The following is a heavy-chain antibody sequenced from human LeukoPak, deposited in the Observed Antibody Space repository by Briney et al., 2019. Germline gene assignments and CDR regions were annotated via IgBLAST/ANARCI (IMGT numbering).Heavy chain of an antibody. D-gene: IGHD1-7*01. J-gene: IGHJ5*02. CDR1: GFTFSSYA. V-gene: IGHV3-23*01. CDR2: ISGSGGST. CDR3: AKYITGTPYFDP. Sequence: GGSLRLSCAASGFTFSSYAMSWVRQAPGKGLEWVSAISGSGGSTYYADSVKGRFTISRDNSKNTLYLQMDSLRAEDTAVYYCAKYITGTPYFDPWGQGTLVTVSS.